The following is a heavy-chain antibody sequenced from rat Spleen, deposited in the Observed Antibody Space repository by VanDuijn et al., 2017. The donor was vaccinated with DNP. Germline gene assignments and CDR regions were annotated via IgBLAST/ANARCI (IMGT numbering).Heavy chain of an antibody. CDR2: ISTNGGST. Sequence: EVQLVESGGGLVQPGRSMKLSCAASGFTFSTFPMAWVRQAPTKGLEWVASISTNGGSTYYRDSVQGRFTISRDNAKDTLYLHMDSLRSEDTATYYCVQPFAYWGQGTLVTVSS. CDR1: GFTFSTFP. CDR3: VQPFAY. J-gene: IGHJ3*01. V-gene: IGHV5-46*01.